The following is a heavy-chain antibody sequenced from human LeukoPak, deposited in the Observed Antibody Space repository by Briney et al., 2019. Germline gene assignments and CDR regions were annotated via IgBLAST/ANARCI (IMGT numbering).Heavy chain of an antibody. J-gene: IGHJ3*02. D-gene: IGHD6-13*01. CDR2: ITSSGANT. V-gene: IGHV3-23*01. CDR1: GFTFSSYA. CDR3: ARGQLGAFDI. Sequence: GGSLRLSCAASGFTFSSYAMSWVRQAPGRGLEWVSAITSSGANTYYADSVKGRFTISRDNFKNTLYLQMNSLRAEDTAAYYCARGQLGAFDIWGQGTMVTVSS.